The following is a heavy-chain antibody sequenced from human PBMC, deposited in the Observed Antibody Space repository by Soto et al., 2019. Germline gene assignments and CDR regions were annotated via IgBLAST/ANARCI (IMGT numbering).Heavy chain of an antibody. J-gene: IGHJ1*01. CDR2: IYHTGST. V-gene: IGHV4-30-2*01. CDR3: AKGWSFDSVPEYFQH. Sequence: PSETLSLTCAVSGGSISRGGYSWSWIRQPPGKGLEWIGYIYHTGSTYYNPSLKSRVTISVDRSKNTLNLQMNSLRADDTAVYYCAKGWSFDSVPEYFQHWGQGTLVTVSS. D-gene: IGHD2-15*01. CDR1: GGSISRGGYS.